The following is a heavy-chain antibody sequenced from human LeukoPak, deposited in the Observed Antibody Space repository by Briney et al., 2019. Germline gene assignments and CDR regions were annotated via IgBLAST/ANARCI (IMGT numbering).Heavy chain of an antibody. CDR1: GDSLRSYY. CDR3: ARDPGDYNHDWYFDL. D-gene: IGHD4-17*01. V-gene: IGHV4-4*07. Sequence: SETLSLTCTVSGDSLRSYYWIWIRQPAGKGLEWIGRIQTSGNADYTPSLKSRVTMSVDTSKNQFSLRLRSVTAADTAVYYCARDPGDYNHDWYFDLWGRGTLVTVSS. CDR2: IQTSGNA. J-gene: IGHJ2*01.